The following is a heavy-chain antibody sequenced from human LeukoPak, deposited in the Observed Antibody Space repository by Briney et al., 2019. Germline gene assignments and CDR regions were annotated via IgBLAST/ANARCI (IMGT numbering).Heavy chain of an antibody. CDR1: GSSISSGSYY. V-gene: IGHV4-61*02. J-gene: IGHJ3*02. CDR3: ARGAYDFWSGDASGAFDI. D-gene: IGHD3-3*01. CDR2: IYTSGST. Sequence: PSQTLSLTCTVSGSSISSGSYYWSWIRQPAGKGLEWIGRIYTSGSTNYNPSLKSRVTISVDTSKNQFSLKLSSVTAADTAVYYCARGAYDFWSGDASGAFDIWGQGTMVTVSS.